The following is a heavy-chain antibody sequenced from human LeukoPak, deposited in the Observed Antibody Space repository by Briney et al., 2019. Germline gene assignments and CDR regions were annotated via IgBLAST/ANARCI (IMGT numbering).Heavy chain of an antibody. CDR1: GGSISSSSYY. D-gene: IGHD6-19*01. CDR2: IYYSGST. V-gene: IGHV4-39*02. CDR3: ARDLGSYYYGMDV. J-gene: IGHJ6*02. Sequence: SETLSLTCTVSGGSISSSSYYWGWIRQPPGKGLEWIGSIYYSGSTYYNPSLKSRVTISVDTSKNQFSLKLSSVTAADTAVYYCARDLGSYYYGMDVWGQGTTVTVSS.